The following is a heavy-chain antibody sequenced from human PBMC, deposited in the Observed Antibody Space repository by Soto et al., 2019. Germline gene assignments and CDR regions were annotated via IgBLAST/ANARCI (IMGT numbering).Heavy chain of an antibody. CDR1: GFTFSTYS. CDR2: ISSTSSTI. V-gene: IGHV3-48*02. Sequence: GGSLRLSCAASGFTFSTYSMNWVRQAPGKGLEWVSYISSTSSTIYYADSVKGRFTISRDNAKNSLYLQMNSLRDEDTAVYYCARGGPPGTTAVMVNQHWGQGTLVTVSS. J-gene: IGHJ1*01. D-gene: IGHD4-17*01. CDR3: ARGGPPGTTAVMVNQH.